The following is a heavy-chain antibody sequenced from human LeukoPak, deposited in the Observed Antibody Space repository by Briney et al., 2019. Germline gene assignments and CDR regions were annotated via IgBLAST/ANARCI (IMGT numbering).Heavy chain of an antibody. V-gene: IGHV4-31*03. D-gene: IGHD6-13*01. CDR2: IYYSGST. CDR1: GGSISSGGYY. Sequence: PSETLSLTCTVSGGSISSGGYYWSWIRQHPGTGLEWIGNIYYSGSTYYNPSLKSRVTISLDTSKNQFSLKLSSVTAADTAVYYCARVGARPYDGIAAAGTGRYYYYGMDVWGQGTTVTASS. CDR3: ARVGARPYDGIAAAGTGRYYYYGMDV. J-gene: IGHJ6*02.